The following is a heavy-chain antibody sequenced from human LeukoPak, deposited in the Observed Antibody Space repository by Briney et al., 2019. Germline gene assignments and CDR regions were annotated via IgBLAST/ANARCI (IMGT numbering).Heavy chain of an antibody. V-gene: IGHV3-30*03. Sequence: GRSLRLSCAASGFTFSSYGMHWVRQAPGKGLEWVAVISYDGSNKYYAGSVKGRFTISRDNSKNTLYLQTNSLRAEDTAVYYCASIPIHSGSYYVGQGTLVTVSS. CDR3: ASIPIHSGSYY. CDR1: GFTFSSYG. CDR2: ISYDGSNK. D-gene: IGHD1-26*01. J-gene: IGHJ4*02.